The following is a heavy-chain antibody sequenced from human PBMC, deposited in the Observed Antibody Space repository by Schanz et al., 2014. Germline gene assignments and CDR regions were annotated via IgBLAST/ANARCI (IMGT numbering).Heavy chain of an antibody. J-gene: IGHJ4*02. CDR3: ARDGLGADY. V-gene: IGHV4-30-2*01. CDR2: IYHSGST. Sequence: QLQLQESGSGLVKPSQTLSLTCGVSGGSISSGGSSWNWIRLPPGKGLEWIGYIYHSGSTKYNPSLKSRVTISIDTSKNQISLRLRSVTEADTAVYYCARDGLGADYWGQGTLVTVSA. CDR1: GGSISSGGSS.